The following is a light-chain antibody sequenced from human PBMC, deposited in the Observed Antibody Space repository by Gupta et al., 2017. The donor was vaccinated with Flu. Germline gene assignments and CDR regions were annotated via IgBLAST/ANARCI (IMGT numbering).Light chain of an antibody. CDR2: ATS. V-gene: IGKV1-39*01. CDR3: QQSYTSPFT. J-gene: IGKJ3*01. Sequence: DIQMTQSPSSVSASVGDRVTITCRASQTVNNYVNWFQQKRGKAPKLLICATSSLQSGVPSRISGSKSGADFILTITSLQPEDFATYFCQQSYTSPFTFGPGTTVDVK. CDR1: QTVNNY.